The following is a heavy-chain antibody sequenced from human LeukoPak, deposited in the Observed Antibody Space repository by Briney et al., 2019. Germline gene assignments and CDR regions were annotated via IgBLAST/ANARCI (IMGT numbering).Heavy chain of an antibody. CDR1: GGSISSSTSY. CDR3: ARYYCGGDCYSGYFDY. D-gene: IGHD2-21*02. J-gene: IGHJ4*02. Sequence: SETLSLTCTVSGGSISSSTSYWGWIRQPPGKGLEWIGNIYYSGSTYYNPSLKSRVTISVDTSKKQFSLRLSSVTAADTAVYYCARYYCGGDCYSGYFDYWGQGTLVTVSS. V-gene: IGHV4-39*01. CDR2: IYYSGST.